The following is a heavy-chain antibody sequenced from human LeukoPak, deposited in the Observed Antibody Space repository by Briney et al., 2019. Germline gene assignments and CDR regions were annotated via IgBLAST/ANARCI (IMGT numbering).Heavy chain of an antibody. CDR3: ARVGIAAEGFDY. CDR2: IYYSGGT. J-gene: IGHJ4*02. CDR1: GGSISSYY. Sequence: SETLSLTCTVSGGSISSYYWSWIRQPPGKGLEWIGYIYYSGGTNYNPSLKSRVTISVDTSKNQFSLKLSSVTAADTAVYYCARVGIAAEGFDYWGQGTLVTVSS. V-gene: IGHV4-59*01. D-gene: IGHD6-13*01.